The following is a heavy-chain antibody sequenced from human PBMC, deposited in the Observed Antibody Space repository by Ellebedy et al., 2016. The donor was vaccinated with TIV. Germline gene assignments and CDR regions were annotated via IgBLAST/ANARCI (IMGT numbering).Heavy chain of an antibody. J-gene: IGHJ4*02. Sequence: GESLKISCAASGFTFSSYSMNWVRQAPGKGLEWVSYISSSSSTIYYADSVKCRFTISRDNAKNSLYLQMNSLRDEDTAVYYCASGGYSYGWGVDIDYWGQGTLVTVSS. CDR1: GFTFSSYS. CDR2: ISSSSSTI. CDR3: ASGGYSYGWGVDIDY. D-gene: IGHD5-18*01. V-gene: IGHV3-48*02.